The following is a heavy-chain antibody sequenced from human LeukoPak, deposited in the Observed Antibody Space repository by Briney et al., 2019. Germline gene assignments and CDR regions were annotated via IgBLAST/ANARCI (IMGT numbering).Heavy chain of an antibody. V-gene: IGHV4-59*12. Sequence: SETLSLTCTVSGGSISSYYWSWIRQPPGKGLEWIGYIYYSGSTNYNPSLKSRVTISVDTSKNQFSLKLSSVTAADTAVYYCARDPLIVVVKGVKTGAFDIWGQGTMVTVSS. CDR1: GGSISSYY. J-gene: IGHJ3*02. CDR3: ARDPLIVVVKGVKTGAFDI. CDR2: IYYSGST. D-gene: IGHD3-22*01.